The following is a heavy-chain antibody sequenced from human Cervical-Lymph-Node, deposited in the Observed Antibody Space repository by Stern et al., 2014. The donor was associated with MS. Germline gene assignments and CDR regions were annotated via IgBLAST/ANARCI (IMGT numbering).Heavy chain of an antibody. D-gene: IGHD1-26*01. J-gene: IGHJ6*02. V-gene: IGHV3-30*18. CDR1: GFTFSSSG. CDR2: ISYDGSNK. Sequence: VQLEESGGGVVQPGRSLRLSCAASGFTFSSSGMHWVRQAPGKGLEWVAVISYDGSNKYYADSVKGRFTISRDNSKNTLYLQMNSLRAEDTAVYYCAKDQSWELLVYYYGMDVWGQGTTVTVSS. CDR3: AKDQSWELLVYYYGMDV.